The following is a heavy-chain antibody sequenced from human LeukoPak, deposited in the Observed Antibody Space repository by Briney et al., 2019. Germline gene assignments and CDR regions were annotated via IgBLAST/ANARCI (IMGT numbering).Heavy chain of an antibody. J-gene: IGHJ6*02. Sequence: GRSLRLSCAASGFTFSSYGMHWVRQAPGKGLEWVAVISYDGSNKYYADSVKGRFTISRDNSKNTLYLQMNSLRAEDTAVYYCAKTYSNSFHYYYGMDVWGQGTTVTVSS. D-gene: IGHD4-11*01. V-gene: IGHV3-30*18. CDR1: GFTFSSYG. CDR2: ISYDGSNK. CDR3: AKTYSNSFHYYYGMDV.